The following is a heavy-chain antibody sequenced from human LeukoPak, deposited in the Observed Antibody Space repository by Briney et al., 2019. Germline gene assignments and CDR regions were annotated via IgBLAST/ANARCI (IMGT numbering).Heavy chain of an antibody. CDR3: ARAGYCSSTSCSYFDY. J-gene: IGHJ4*02. CDR1: GFTFSSYD. CDR2: IGTAGDT. Sequence: GGSLRLSCAASGFTFSSYDMHWVRQATGKGLEWVSAIGTAGDTYYPGSVKGRFTISRENAKNSLYLQMNSLRAGDTAVYYCARAGYCSSTSCSYFDYWGQGTLVTVSS. V-gene: IGHV3-13*01. D-gene: IGHD2-2*03.